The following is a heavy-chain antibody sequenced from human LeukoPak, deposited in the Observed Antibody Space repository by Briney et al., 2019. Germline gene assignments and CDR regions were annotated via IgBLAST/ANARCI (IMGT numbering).Heavy chain of an antibody. CDR2: IYSGGST. V-gene: IGHV3-66*01. Sequence: GGSLRLSCAASGFTFSSYSMNWVRQAPGKGLEWVSVIYSGGSTYYADSVKGRFTISRDNSKNTLYLQMNSLRAEDTAVYYCARVGQLWSFDYWGQGTLVTVSS. D-gene: IGHD5-18*01. J-gene: IGHJ4*02. CDR3: ARVGQLWSFDY. CDR1: GFTFSSYS.